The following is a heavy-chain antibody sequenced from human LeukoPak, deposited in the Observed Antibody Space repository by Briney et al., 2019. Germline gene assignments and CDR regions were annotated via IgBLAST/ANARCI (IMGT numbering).Heavy chain of an antibody. CDR3: ARAAPSYYGSGSLGSYYYGMDV. CDR2: IYYSGST. V-gene: IGHV4-59*01. Sequence: SETLSLTCTVSGGFISSYYWSWIRQPPGKGLEWIGYIYYSGSTNYNPSLKSRVAISIDTSKNQFSLKLSSVTAADTAMYYCARAAPSYYGSGSLGSYYYGMDVWGQGTTVTVSS. D-gene: IGHD3-10*01. J-gene: IGHJ6*02. CDR1: GGFISSYY.